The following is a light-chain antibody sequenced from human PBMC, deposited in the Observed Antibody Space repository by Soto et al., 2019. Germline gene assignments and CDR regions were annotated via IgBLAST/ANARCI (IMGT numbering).Light chain of an antibody. V-gene: IGLV2-14*03. CDR1: SSDVGAYDY. CDR3: ASHTSSNTRV. J-gene: IGLJ1*01. Sequence: QSVLTHPASVSGSPGQSIAISCIGTSSDVGAYDYVSWYQQHPDRAPKLMVYEVHNRPSGVSNRFSGSKSVNTATLTISGLQPEDEADYYCASHTSSNTRVFGTGTKLTVL. CDR2: EVH.